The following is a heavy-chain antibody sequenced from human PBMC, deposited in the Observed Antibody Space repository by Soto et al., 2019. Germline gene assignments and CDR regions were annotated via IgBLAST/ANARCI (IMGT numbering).Heavy chain of an antibody. D-gene: IGHD1-26*01. CDR1: GFTFSNYW. V-gene: IGHV3-7*01. J-gene: IGHJ3*01. Sequence: EVQLMESGGGLVQPGGSLRLSCAASGFTFSNYWMSWVRQAPGKGLEWVANIKQDGNEKYYVDSVKGRFTISRDNAKNSLYPQMNSLSADDTAVYFCATKGVSGDAFAFWVQGTMVTVSS. CDR3: ATKGVSGDAFAF. CDR2: IKQDGNEK.